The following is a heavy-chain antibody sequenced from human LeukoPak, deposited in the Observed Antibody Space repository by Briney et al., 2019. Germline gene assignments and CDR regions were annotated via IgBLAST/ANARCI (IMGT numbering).Heavy chain of an antibody. J-gene: IGHJ5*02. CDR2: VYYSGST. D-gene: IGHD3-10*01. V-gene: IGHV4-31*11. CDR1: GDSISSDYSY. CDR3: ARGTEMRGLKGNWFDP. Sequence: SRTLSLTCGVSGDSISSDYSYWTWTRQVPGTGLEWIGCVYYSGSTFYNPSLRSRVTISKDTSKNHFSLKLKSVTAADTAVYYCARGTEMRGLKGNWFDPWDQGSLVTVSS.